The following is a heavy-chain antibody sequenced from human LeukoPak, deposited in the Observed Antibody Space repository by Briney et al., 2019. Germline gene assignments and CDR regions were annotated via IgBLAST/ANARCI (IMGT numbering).Heavy chain of an antibody. J-gene: IGHJ4*02. CDR2: MNPGSGKT. Sequence: ASVKVSCKASGYTFTSYDINWVRQATGQGLEWVGWMNPGSGKTGYAQKFQGRVTITASTSTSTGYMELSSRTSEDTAVYYCARYRSAAYYFEYWGQGTLVTVAS. D-gene: IGHD4-11*01. CDR3: ARYRSAAYYFEY. V-gene: IGHV1-8*03. CDR1: GYTFTSYD.